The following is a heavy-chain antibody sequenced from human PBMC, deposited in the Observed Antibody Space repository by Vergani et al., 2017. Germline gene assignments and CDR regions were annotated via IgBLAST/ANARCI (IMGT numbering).Heavy chain of an antibody. CDR3: ARGFRYCSGGSCYRTVYFDY. J-gene: IGHJ4*02. CDR2: INPNSGGT. CDR1: GYTFTGYY. Sequence: QVQLVQSGAEVKKPGASVKVSCKASGYTFTGYYMHWVRQAPGQGLEWMGWINPNSGGTNYAQKFQGRVTMTRDTSTSTVYMELSSLRSEDTAVYYCARGFRYCSGGSCYRTVYFDYWGQGTLVTVSS. V-gene: IGHV1-2*02. D-gene: IGHD2-15*01.